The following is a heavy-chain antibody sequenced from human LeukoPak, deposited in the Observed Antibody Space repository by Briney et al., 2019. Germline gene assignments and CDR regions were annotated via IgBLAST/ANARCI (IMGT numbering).Heavy chain of an antibody. V-gene: IGHV3-49*04. Sequence: SLRISRIGSGFNYGDYAMPGVRPAPGRGREGVGFIRCKAFSATTESVASVKGRFSISRDDSKTIAYLQMNSLKAEDTAIYYCTRARGGYTSGIDYWGQGTLVTVSS. CDR1: GFNYGDYA. CDR2: IRCKAFSATT. D-gene: IGHD6-19*01. J-gene: IGHJ4*02. CDR3: TRARGGYTSGIDY.